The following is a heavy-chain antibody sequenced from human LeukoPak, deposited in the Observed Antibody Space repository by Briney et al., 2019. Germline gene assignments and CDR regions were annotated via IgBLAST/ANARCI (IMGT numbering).Heavy chain of an antibody. Sequence: GRSLRLSCAASGFTFSSYGMHWVRQAPGKGLEWVAVIWFDGSNKYYADSVKGRFTISRDNSENTLYLQMNSLRAEDTAVYYCARDPPLRPGCYYYGMDVWGRGTTVTVSS. J-gene: IGHJ6*02. CDR1: GFTFSSYG. V-gene: IGHV3-33*01. CDR2: IWFDGSNK. CDR3: ARDPPLRPGCYYYGMDV. D-gene: IGHD4-17*01.